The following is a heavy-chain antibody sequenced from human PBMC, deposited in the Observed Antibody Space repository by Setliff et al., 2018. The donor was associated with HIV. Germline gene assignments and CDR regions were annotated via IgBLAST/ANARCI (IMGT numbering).Heavy chain of an antibody. CDR2: IYYSVTT. D-gene: IGHD2-2*01. CDR3: ARGGTSSNWFGP. V-gene: IGHV4-61*01. CDR1: GYSISSGYY. J-gene: IGHJ5*02. Sequence: PSETLSLTCTVSGYSISSGYYWSWVRQPPGKGLEWIGYIYYSVTTNYNPSLKSRVTISLDTSKNQFSLKLTSVTAADTAVYYCARGGTSSNWFGPWGQGTLVTVSS.